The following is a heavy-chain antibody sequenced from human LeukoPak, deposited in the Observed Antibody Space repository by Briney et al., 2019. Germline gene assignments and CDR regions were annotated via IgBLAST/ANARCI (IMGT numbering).Heavy chain of an antibody. V-gene: IGHV4-39*01. CDR1: GGSISSSSYY. CDR2: IYYSGST. CDR3: ARQPMVRAERVTNPTYNWFDP. D-gene: IGHD3-10*01. Sequence: PPETLSLTCTVSGGSISSSSYYWGWIRQPPGKGLEWIGSIYYSGSTYYNPSLKSRVTISVDTSKNQFSLKLSSVTAADTAVYYCARQPMVRAERVTNPTYNWFDPWGQGTLVTVSS. J-gene: IGHJ5*02.